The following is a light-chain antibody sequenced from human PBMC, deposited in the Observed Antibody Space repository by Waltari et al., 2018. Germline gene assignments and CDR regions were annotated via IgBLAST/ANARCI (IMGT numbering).Light chain of an antibody. J-gene: IGLJ2*01. CDR3: QVWDTSSDHPGV. V-gene: IGLV3-21*02. CDR1: NIGSKA. Sequence: SYVLTQPPSASAAPGQTARITCGGNNIGSKAVPWFRQRPGQAPVLVVFDDSDRPSGIPERLSGSNSANTATLTITRVEAGDEADYYCQVWDTSSDHPGVFGGGTKLTVL. CDR2: DDS.